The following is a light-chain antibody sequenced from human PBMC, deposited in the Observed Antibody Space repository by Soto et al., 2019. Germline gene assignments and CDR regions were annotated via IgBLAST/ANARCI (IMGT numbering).Light chain of an antibody. CDR3: QSYDSSLSVV. CDR1: SYNIGAGYD. Sequence: QSVLTQPPSVSGAPGQRVTISCTGSSYNIGAGYDVHWYQQLPGTAPKLLIYGNSNRPSGVPDRFSGSKSGTSASLAITGVQAEDEADYYCQSYDSSLSVVFGGGTKLTVL. J-gene: IGLJ2*01. V-gene: IGLV1-40*01. CDR2: GNS.